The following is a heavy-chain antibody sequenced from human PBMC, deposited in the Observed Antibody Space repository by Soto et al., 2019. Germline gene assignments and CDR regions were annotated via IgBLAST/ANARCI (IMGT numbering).Heavy chain of an antibody. J-gene: IGHJ4*02. CDR2: IIPIFGTT. CDR1: GGTFSSYA. D-gene: IGHD3-3*01. CDR3: ARAIHGENDFWSGYYTGYYFAS. Sequence: SVKVSCKASGGTFSSYAISWVRQAPGQGLEWMGGIIPIFGTTDYAQKFQGRVTITADESTSTAYMELSSLRSEDTAVYYCARAIHGENDFWSGYYTGYYFASWGQGTLVTVSS. V-gene: IGHV1-69*13.